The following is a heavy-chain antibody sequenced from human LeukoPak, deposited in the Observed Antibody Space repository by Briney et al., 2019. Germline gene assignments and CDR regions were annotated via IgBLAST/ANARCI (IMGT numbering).Heavy chain of an antibody. V-gene: IGHV1-18*01. D-gene: IGHD3-22*01. CDR3: ARDRYYYDSSGQYYYYGMDV. CDR1: GGTFSSYG. CDR2: ISAYNGNT. J-gene: IGHJ6*02. Sequence: GASVKVSCKASGGTFSSYGISWVRQAPGQGLEWMGWISAYNGNTNYAQKLQGRVTMTTDTSTSTAYMELRSLRSDDTAVYYCARDRYYYDSSGQYYYYGMDVWGQGTTVTVSS.